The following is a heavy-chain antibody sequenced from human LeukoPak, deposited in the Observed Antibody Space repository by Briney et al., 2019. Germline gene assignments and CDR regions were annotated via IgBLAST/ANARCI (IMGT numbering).Heavy chain of an antibody. CDR2: ITYDGSNK. Sequence: PGGSLRLSCAASGFTFSSYGMHWVRQAPGKGLEWVAVITYDGSNKYYADSVKGRFTISRANSKNTLYLQMKSLRAEDTSVYYCAKARLAAAGKVSVEGVLDPWGQGTLVTVSS. J-gene: IGHJ5*02. V-gene: IGHV3-30*18. D-gene: IGHD6-13*01. CDR1: GFTFSSYG. CDR3: AKARLAAAGKVSVEGVLDP.